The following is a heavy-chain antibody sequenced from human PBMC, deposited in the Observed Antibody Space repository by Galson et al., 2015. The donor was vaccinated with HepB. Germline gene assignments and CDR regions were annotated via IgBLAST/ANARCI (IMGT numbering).Heavy chain of an antibody. V-gene: IGHV3-48*01. CDR1: GFTFSSYS. CDR2: ISSSSSTI. CDR3: AKRWTAATFDS. J-gene: IGHJ4*02. Sequence: SLRLSCAASGFTFSSYSMNWVRQAPGKGLEWVSYISSSSSTIYYAGSVKGRFTISRDNAKNTLYLQMDSLTAEDTAVYYCAKRWTAATFDSWGQGTLVTVSS. D-gene: IGHD6-25*01.